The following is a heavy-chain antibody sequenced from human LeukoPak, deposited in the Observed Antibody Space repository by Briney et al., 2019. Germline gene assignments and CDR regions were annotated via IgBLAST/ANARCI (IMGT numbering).Heavy chain of an antibody. Sequence: SETLSLTCTVSGGSISSYYWSWIRQPPGKGLEWIGYIYYSGSTNYNPSLKSRVTISVDTSKNQFSLKLSSVTAADTAVYYCARDDGGNGDYWGQGTLVTVSS. V-gene: IGHV4-59*12. CDR1: GGSISSYY. CDR2: IYYSGST. CDR3: ARDDGGNGDY. D-gene: IGHD4-23*01. J-gene: IGHJ4*02.